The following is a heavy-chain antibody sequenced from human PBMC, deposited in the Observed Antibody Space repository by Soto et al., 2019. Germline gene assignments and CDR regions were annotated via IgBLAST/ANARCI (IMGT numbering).Heavy chain of an antibody. CDR2: IYYSGST. D-gene: IGHD1-26*01. V-gene: IGHV4-31*03. J-gene: IGHJ4*02. Sequence: QVQLQESGPGLVKPSQTLSLTCTVSGGSISSGGYYWSWIRQHPGKGLEWIGYIYYSGSTYYNPSLTSRVTISVDTSKKPFSLKLSSVTAADTAVYYCAREGGIVGATAADYWGQGTLVTVSS. CDR3: AREGGIVGATAADY. CDR1: GGSISSGGYY.